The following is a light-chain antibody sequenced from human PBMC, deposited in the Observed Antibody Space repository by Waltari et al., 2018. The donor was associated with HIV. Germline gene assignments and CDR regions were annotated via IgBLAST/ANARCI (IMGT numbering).Light chain of an antibody. CDR2: GAS. Sequence: ELVLTQSPRTLSLSPGERATLSCRASQTVTRNYLAWYQMKPGQPPRLLVYGASIRATGVPDKFSGSGSGTDFTLTIGRLEPEDFAIYYCHQYGTSPQTFGQGSKVEIK. J-gene: IGKJ2*01. CDR3: HQYGTSPQT. CDR1: QTVTRNY. V-gene: IGKV3-20*01.